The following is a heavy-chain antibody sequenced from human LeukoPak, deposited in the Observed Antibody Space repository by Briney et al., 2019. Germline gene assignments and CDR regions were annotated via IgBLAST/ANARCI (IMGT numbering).Heavy chain of an antibody. CDR3: ARGRIALETVTTLANQLEIDP. CDR2: INHSGST. CDR1: GGSFSGYY. Sequence: SSETLSLTCAVYGGSFSGYYWSWIRQPPGKGLEWIGEINHSGSTNYNPSLKSRVTISVDTSKNQFSLKLSSVTAADTAVYYCARGRIALETVTTLANQLEIDPWGQGTLVTVSS. J-gene: IGHJ5*02. D-gene: IGHD4-11*01. V-gene: IGHV4-34*01.